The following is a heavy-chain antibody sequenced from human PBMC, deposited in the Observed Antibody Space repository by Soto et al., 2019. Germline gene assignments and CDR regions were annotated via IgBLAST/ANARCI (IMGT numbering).Heavy chain of an antibody. J-gene: IGHJ5*02. CDR1: GFTVSNNY. D-gene: IGHD3-16*01. V-gene: IGHV3-66*01. CDR3: AGGPNSNSWGFA. Sequence: QWVESGGALVQPGGSLRLSCAASGFTVSNNYMSWVRQAPGKGLEWVSLIYSGGSTKSADSVKGRFTISRDSSKNTVYLQMNSLRAEDTAVYYCAGGPNSNSWGFAWGQGTLVTVSS. CDR2: IYSGGST.